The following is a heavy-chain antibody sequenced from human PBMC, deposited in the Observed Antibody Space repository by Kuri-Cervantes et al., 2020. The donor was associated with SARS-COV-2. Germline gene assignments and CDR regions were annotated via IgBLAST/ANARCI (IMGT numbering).Heavy chain of an antibody. V-gene: IGHV3-30*01. J-gene: IGHJ4*02. CDR2: ISYDGSNK. D-gene: IGHD6-13*01. Sequence: GGSLRLSCAASGFTFSSYAMHWVRQAPGKGLEWVAVISYDGSNKYYADSVKGRFTISRDNSKNTLYLQMNSLRAEDTAVYYCASIRRIAGFDYWGQGTLVTVSS. CDR1: GFTFSSYA. CDR3: ASIRRIAGFDY.